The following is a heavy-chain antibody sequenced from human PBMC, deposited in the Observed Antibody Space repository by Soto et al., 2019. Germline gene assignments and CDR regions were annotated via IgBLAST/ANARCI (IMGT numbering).Heavy chain of an antibody. J-gene: IGHJ5*02. D-gene: IGHD6-19*01. CDR2: IYYSGST. CDR3: ARGRDSSGWHGVVWFDP. V-gene: IGHV4-59*01. Sequence: SETLSLTCTVSVGSISSYYVTWIRQPPGKGLEWIGYIYYSGSTNYNPSLKSRVTISVDTSKNQFSLKLSSVTAADTAVYYCARGRDSSGWHGVVWFDPWGQGTLVTVSS. CDR1: VGSISSYY.